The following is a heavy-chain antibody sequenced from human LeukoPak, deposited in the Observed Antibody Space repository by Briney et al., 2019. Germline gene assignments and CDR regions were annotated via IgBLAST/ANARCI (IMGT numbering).Heavy chain of an antibody. Sequence: TSQTLSLTCTVSGGSISSGGYYWSWIRQPPGKGLEWIGYIYHSGSTYYNPSLKSRVTISVDRSKNQFSLKLSSVTAADTAVYYCARGGVVVPAATTFDYWGQGTLVTVSS. D-gene: IGHD2-2*01. CDR3: ARGGVVVPAATTFDY. J-gene: IGHJ4*02. CDR1: GGSISSGGYY. CDR2: IYHSGST. V-gene: IGHV4-30-2*02.